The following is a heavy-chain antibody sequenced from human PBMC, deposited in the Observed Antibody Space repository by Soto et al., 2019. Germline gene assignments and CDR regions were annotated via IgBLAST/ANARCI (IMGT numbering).Heavy chain of an antibody. D-gene: IGHD5-18*01. CDR3: AKDRGYGDGWGFDP. CDR1: GFTFSSYA. CDR2: ISASGGNT. Sequence: EVQLLESGGGLVQPGGSLRLSCAASGFTFSSYAMSWVRQAPGKGLEWVSAISASGGNTYYADSVKGRFTISRDNSKNTLYRQMSSSRAEATAVYCCAKDRGYGDGWGFDPWGQGTLVTVSS. J-gene: IGHJ5*02. V-gene: IGHV3-23*01.